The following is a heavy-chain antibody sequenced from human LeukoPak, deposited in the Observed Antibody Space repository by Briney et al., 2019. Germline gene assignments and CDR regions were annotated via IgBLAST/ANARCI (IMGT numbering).Heavy chain of an antibody. D-gene: IGHD3-16*01. CDR2: ISYDGSNK. Sequence: GRSLRLSCAASGFTFSSYGMHWVRQAPGKGLEWVAVISYDGSNKYYADSVKGRFTISRDNSKNTLYLQMNSLRAEDTAVYYCAAGWALPRDYWGQGTLVTVSS. J-gene: IGHJ4*02. CDR1: GFTFSSYG. CDR3: AAGWALPRDY. V-gene: IGHV3-30*03.